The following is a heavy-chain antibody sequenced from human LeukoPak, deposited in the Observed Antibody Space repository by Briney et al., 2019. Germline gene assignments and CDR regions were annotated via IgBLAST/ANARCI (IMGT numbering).Heavy chain of an antibody. D-gene: IGHD5-18*01. CDR1: SGSISGYY. CDR3: ARRAGYRYYYMDV. J-gene: IGHJ6*03. CDR2: IYTSGST. V-gene: IGHV4-4*09. Sequence: SETLSLTCTVPSGSISGYYWSWVRQPPGKGLEWIGYIYTSGSTNYNPSLKSRVTMSIDTSKNQFSLKLSSVTAADTAVYYCARRAGYRYYYMDVWGKGTTVTVSS.